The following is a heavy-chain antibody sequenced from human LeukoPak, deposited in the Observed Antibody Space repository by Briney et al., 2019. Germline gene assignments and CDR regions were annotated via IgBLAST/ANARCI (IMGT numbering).Heavy chain of an antibody. Sequence: GGSLRLSCAASGFTFSSYWMSWVRQAPGKGLEWVANIKQDGSEKYYVDSVKGRFTISRDNAKNSLYLQMNSLRAEDTAVYYCARERVYSSSSSTPYYYYYMDVWGKGTTVTVSS. V-gene: IGHV3-7*01. D-gene: IGHD6-6*01. CDR2: IKQDGSEK. CDR3: ARERVYSSSSSTPYYYYYMDV. CDR1: GFTFSSYW. J-gene: IGHJ6*03.